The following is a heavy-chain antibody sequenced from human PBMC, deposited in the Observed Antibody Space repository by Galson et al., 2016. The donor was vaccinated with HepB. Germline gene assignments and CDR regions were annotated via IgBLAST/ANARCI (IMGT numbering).Heavy chain of an antibody. CDR3: AGKRKIVIVPVALPEYYHHMDV. CDR2: VIPIFGTA. V-gene: IGHV1-69*06. D-gene: IGHD2-2*01. CDR1: GGSFSSYA. Sequence: SVKVSCKASGGSFSSYAINWLRQAPGQGPEWMGGVIPIFGTANYARNFQGRVPITADKFTSTAYMELTNLRSDDTAVYYCAGKRKIVIVPVALPEYYHHMDVWGTGTTVTVSS. J-gene: IGHJ6*03.